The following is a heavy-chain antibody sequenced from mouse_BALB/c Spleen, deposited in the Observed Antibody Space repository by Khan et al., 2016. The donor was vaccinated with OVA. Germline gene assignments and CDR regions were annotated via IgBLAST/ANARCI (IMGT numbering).Heavy chain of an antibody. J-gene: IGHJ2*01. CDR3: TRIYRSDFDY. CDR1: GYSFTGYF. D-gene: IGHD1-1*01. V-gene: IGHV1-20*02. CDR2: INPHIGET. Sequence: VQLQQSGPVLVRPGASVKISCKASGYSFTGYFMNWVMQSHGKSLEWIGRINPHIGETFYNQRFKDKATLTVDESSSTAHMELRSLASDDSAVYYCTRIYRSDFDYWGQGTTLTVSS.